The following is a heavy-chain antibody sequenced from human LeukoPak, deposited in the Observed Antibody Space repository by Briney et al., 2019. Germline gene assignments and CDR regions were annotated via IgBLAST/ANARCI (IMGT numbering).Heavy chain of an antibody. Sequence: PSETLSLTCTVSGYSISSGNYWGWIRQPPGKGLEWIGSIYHSGSTYYNPSLKSRVTISVDTSKNQFSLKLSSVTAADTAVYYCARDYSHGYYFDYWGQGTLVTVSS. CDR3: ARDYSHGYYFDY. D-gene: IGHD2-15*01. CDR2: IYHSGST. J-gene: IGHJ4*02. CDR1: GYSISSGNY. V-gene: IGHV4-38-2*02.